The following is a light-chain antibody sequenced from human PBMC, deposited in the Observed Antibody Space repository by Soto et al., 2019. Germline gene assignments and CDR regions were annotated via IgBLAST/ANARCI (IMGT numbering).Light chain of an antibody. J-gene: IGKJ1*01. CDR2: DAS. V-gene: IGKV3-11*01. CDR1: QSVSSY. CDR3: QQRSNWPT. Sequence: ESVLTQSPATLSLSPGERATLSCRASQSVSSYLAWYQRKPGQAPRLLIYDASNRATGIPARFSGSGSGTDFTLTISSLEPEDFAVYYCQQRSNWPTFGQGTKVDIK.